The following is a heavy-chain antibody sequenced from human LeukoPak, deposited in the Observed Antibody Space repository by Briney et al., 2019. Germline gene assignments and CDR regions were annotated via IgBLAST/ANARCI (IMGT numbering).Heavy chain of an antibody. Sequence: GGSLRLSCATSGFMFSNYWMTWVRQAPGKGLEWVSAISGSGGSTYYADSVKGRFTISRDNSKNTLYLQMNSLRAEDTAIYYCARDSISDYWGQGILVTVSS. CDR3: ARDSISDY. V-gene: IGHV3-23*01. J-gene: IGHJ4*02. CDR2: ISGSGGST. CDR1: GFMFSNYW.